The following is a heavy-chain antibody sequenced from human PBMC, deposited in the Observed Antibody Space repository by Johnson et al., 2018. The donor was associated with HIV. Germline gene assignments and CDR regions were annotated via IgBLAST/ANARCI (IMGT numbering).Heavy chain of an antibody. J-gene: IGHJ3*02. Sequence: VQLVESGGELVQPGGSLRLSCAASGFTFSSYAMHWVRQATGKGLEWVSAIGTAGDTSYPDSVKGRFTISRDNSKNTLYLQMNSLRAEDTAVYYCATLPGDIVVVPAAQPYDAFDIWGQGTMVTVSS. CDR2: IGTAGDT. V-gene: IGHV3-13*01. CDR3: ATLPGDIVVVPAAQPYDAFDI. CDR1: GFTFSSYA. D-gene: IGHD2-2*01.